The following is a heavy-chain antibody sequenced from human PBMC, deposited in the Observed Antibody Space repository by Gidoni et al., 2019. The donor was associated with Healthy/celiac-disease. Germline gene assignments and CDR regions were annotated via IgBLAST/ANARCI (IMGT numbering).Heavy chain of an antibody. CDR3: AKEKLELRR. J-gene: IGHJ4*02. CDR2: ISGSGGST. Sequence: EVQLLESGGGFVQPGGSLRLSCPPSGFTFSSYAMSWVRKAPGKGLEWVAAISGSGGSTYYADSVKGRFTISRDNSKNTLYLQMNSLRAEDTAVYYCAKEKLELRRWGQGTLVTVSS. CDR1: GFTFSSYA. V-gene: IGHV3-23*01. D-gene: IGHD1-7*01.